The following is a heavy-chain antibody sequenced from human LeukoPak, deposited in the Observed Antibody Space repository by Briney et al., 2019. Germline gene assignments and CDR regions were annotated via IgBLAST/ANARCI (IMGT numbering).Heavy chain of an antibody. D-gene: IGHD5-18*01. J-gene: IGHJ6*03. CDR2: TYYRSKWYN. Sequence: SQTLSLTCAISGGSVSSNSAAWNWIRQSPSRGLEWLGRTYYRSKWYNDYAVSVKSRITIHPDTSKNQFSLQLNSVTPEDTAVYYCARGRLDTAMVVYYYYMDVWGKGTTVTVSS. CDR3: ARGRLDTAMVVYYYYMDV. CDR1: GGSVSSNSAA. V-gene: IGHV6-1*01.